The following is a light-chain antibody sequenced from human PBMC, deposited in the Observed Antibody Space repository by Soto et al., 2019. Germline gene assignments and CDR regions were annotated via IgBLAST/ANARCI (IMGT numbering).Light chain of an antibody. CDR2: GAS. Sequence: DIVLTQSPGTLSLSPGERATLSCRASQSVSTTYLAWYQQKAGQSPRLLIYGASSRATGIPDRFSGSGSGTDFTLTISRLEPEDFAVYYCQHYGSPWTFGQGTKVEIK. V-gene: IGKV3-20*01. CDR3: QHYGSPWT. CDR1: QSVSTTY. J-gene: IGKJ1*01.